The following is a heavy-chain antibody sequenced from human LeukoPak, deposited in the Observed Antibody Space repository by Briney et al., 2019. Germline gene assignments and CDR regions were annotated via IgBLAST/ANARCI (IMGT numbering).Heavy chain of an antibody. CDR1: GFSFDDYA. D-gene: IGHD2-15*01. CDR3: AKEFGYCSGSSCHRYYYYPMDV. V-gene: IGHV3-43*02. J-gene: IGHJ6*02. Sequence: GGSLRLSCAASGFSFDDYAMHWVRQPPGKGLEWVTVISGDGGDTDYVDSVKGRFTISRDNSKDSLYLQMNSLRTEDTALYYCAKEFGYCSGSSCHRYYYYPMDVWGQGTTVTVSS. CDR2: ISGDGGDT.